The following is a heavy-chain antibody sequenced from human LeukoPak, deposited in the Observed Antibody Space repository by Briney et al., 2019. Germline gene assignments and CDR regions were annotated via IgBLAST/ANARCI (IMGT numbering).Heavy chain of an antibody. J-gene: IGHJ5*02. Sequence: GGSLRLSCAASGFTFSSYAMSWVRQAPGKGLEWVSAISGSGGSTYYADSVKGRFTISRDNSKNTLYLQMNSLRAEDAAVYYCAKLKACTNGVCYTGWFDPWGQGTLVTVSS. D-gene: IGHD2-8*01. V-gene: IGHV3-23*01. CDR2: ISGSGGST. CDR1: GFTFSSYA. CDR3: AKLKACTNGVCYTGWFDP.